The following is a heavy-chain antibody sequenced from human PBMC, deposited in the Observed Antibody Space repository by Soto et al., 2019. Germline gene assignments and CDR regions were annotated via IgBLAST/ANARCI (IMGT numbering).Heavy chain of an antibody. CDR3: AKETYYYDSSGYYYFDY. V-gene: IGHV3-30*18. CDR1: GFTFSSYG. Sequence: GGSLRLSCAASGFTFSSYGMHWVRQAPGKGLEWVAVISYDGSNKYYADSVKGRFTISRDNSKNTLYLQMNSLRAEDTAVYYCAKETYYYDSSGYYYFDYWGQGTLVTVSS. CDR2: ISYDGSNK. D-gene: IGHD3-22*01. J-gene: IGHJ4*02.